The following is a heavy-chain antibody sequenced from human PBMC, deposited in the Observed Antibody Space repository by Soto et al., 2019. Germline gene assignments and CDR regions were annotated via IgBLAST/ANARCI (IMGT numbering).Heavy chain of an antibody. D-gene: IGHD3-10*01. CDR2: IIPILGIA. J-gene: IGHJ5*02. CDR1: GGTFSSYT. V-gene: IGHV1-69*02. Sequence: QVQLVQSGAEVKKPGSSVKVSYKASGGTFSSYTISWVRQAPGQGLEWMGRIIPILGIANYAQKFQGRVTITADKSTSTAYMELSSLRSEDTAVYYCARATYYYGSGTRNWFDPWGQGTLVTVSS. CDR3: ARATYYYGSGTRNWFDP.